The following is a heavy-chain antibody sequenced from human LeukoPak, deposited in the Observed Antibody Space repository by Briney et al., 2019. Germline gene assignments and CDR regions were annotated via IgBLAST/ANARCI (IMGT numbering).Heavy chain of an antibody. CDR1: GVTFCNAW. CDR2: VKSKPDGGTT. D-gene: IGHD3-22*01. J-gene: IGHJ4*02. Sequence: GGSLRLSCAASGVTFCNAWMSWVRQAPGKGLEWVGRVKSKPDGGTTDYAAPVKGRFTISRDDSKNTLYLQMNSLKTEDTAVYYCTTDQYYYDSSGYYSFFDYWGQGTLVTVSS. CDR3: TTDQYYYDSSGYYSFFDY. V-gene: IGHV3-15*01.